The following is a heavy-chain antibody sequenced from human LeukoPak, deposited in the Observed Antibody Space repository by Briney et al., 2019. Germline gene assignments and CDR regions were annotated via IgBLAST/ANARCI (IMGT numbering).Heavy chain of an antibody. D-gene: IGHD3-22*01. Sequence: GGSLRLSCAASGFTFSSYAMSWVRQAPGKGLEWVSAISGSGGSTYYADSVKGRFTISRDKTKNTLYLQMNSLRAEDTAVYYCAKSAYYDASGYYREYYFDYWGQGTLVTVSS. J-gene: IGHJ4*02. CDR1: GFTFSSYA. CDR2: ISGSGGST. V-gene: IGHV3-23*01. CDR3: AKSAYYDASGYYREYYFDY.